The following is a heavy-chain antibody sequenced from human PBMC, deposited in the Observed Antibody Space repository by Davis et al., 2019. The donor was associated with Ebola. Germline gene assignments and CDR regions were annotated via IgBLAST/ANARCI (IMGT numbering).Heavy chain of an antibody. Sequence: PGGSLRPSFAALGSTFSNYGMHWVRQPPAKGLAWVAFIRYDGNNKYYADSVKGRFTISRDNSKKTLYLQMNSLRVEDTAVYYCAKVGQGVVTLGGRGPFDPWGQGTLVTVSS. D-gene: IGHD2-2*01. V-gene: IGHV3-30*02. CDR2: IRYDGNNK. CDR1: GSTFSNYG. CDR3: AKVGQGVVTLGGRGPFDP. J-gene: IGHJ5*02.